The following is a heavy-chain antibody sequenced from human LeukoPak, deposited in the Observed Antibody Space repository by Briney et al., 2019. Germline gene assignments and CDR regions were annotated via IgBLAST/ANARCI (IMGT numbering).Heavy chain of an antibody. D-gene: IGHD3-10*01. CDR1: GFTFSGSW. V-gene: IGHV3-74*01. J-gene: IGHJ4*02. CDR3: ARDVVLGSGSCAS. CDR2: IKGDGIET. Sequence: PGGSLRLSCAASGFTFSGSWMHWVRQAPGKGLVWVSRIKGDGIETNYADSVKGRFTVSRDNAKNTLFLQMNSLRAEDTAVYFWARDVVLGSGSCASWGQGTLVTVSS.